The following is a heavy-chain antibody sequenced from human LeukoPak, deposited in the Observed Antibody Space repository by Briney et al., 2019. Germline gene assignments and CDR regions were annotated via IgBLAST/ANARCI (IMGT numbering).Heavy chain of an antibody. V-gene: IGHV3-30*03. CDR2: ISYDGSNK. D-gene: IGHD5-12*01. J-gene: IGHJ4*02. CDR1: GFTFSSYG. CDR3: ARGVGYSGYDSN. Sequence: PGGSLRLSCAASGFTFSSYGMHWARQAPGKGLEWVAVISYDGSNKYYADSVKGRFTISRDNSKNTLYLQMNSLRAEDTAVYYCARGVGYSGYDSNWGQRTLVTVSS.